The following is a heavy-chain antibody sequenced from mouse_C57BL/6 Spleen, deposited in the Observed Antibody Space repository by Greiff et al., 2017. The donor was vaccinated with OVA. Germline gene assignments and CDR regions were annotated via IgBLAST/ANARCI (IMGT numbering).Heavy chain of an antibody. CDR1: GYTFTSYW. CDR3: ANGLYDYDGAMDY. CDR2: INPSNGGT. Sequence: VQLQQPGTELMKPGASVKLSCKASGYTFTSYWMHWVKQRPGQGLEWIGNINPSNGGTNYNEKFKSKATLTVDKSSSTAYMQLSSLTSEDSAVYYCANGLYDYDGAMDYWGQGTSVTVSS. J-gene: IGHJ4*01. D-gene: IGHD2-4*01. V-gene: IGHV1-53*01.